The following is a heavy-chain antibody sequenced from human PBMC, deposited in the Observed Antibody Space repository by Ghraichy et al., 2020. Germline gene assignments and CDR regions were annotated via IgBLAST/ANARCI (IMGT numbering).Heavy chain of an antibody. V-gene: IGHV3-64*02. CDR3: ARLVVYRPVAVAGRGDYYYYYYMDV. D-gene: IGHD6-19*01. CDR2: ISSNGGST. J-gene: IGHJ6*03. Sequence: GGSLRLSCAASGFTFSSYAMHWVRQAPGKGLEYVSAISSNGGSTYYADSVKGRFTISRDNSKNTLYLQMGSLRAEDMAVYYCARLVVYRPVAVAGRGDYYYYYYMDVWGKGTTVTVSS. CDR1: GFTFSSYA.